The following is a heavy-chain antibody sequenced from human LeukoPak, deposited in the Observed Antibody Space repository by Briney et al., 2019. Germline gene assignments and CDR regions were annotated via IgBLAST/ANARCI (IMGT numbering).Heavy chain of an antibody. Sequence: PGGSLRLSCADSAFTFSSYDMSWVRQAPGKGLEWISGISWNSGSIGYADSVKGRFTISRDNAKSSLYLQMNSLRAEDTALYYCAKGGGYSYGGNWFDPWGQGTLVTVSS. J-gene: IGHJ5*02. CDR3: AKGGGYSYGGNWFDP. CDR1: AFTFSSYD. D-gene: IGHD5-18*01. CDR2: ISWNSGSI. V-gene: IGHV3-9*01.